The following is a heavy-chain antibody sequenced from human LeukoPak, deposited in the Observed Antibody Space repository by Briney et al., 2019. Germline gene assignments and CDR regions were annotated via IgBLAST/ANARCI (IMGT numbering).Heavy chain of an antibody. Sequence: GGSLRLSCAASGFTFSSYSMSWVRQAPGKGLEWVSAISGSGGSTYYADSVKGRFTISRDNSKNTLYLQMNSLRAEDTAVYYCAKKRDRYFDWLLFDYWGQGTLVTVSS. CDR1: GFTFSSYS. J-gene: IGHJ4*02. CDR3: AKKRDRYFDWLLFDY. CDR2: ISGSGGST. D-gene: IGHD3-9*01. V-gene: IGHV3-23*01.